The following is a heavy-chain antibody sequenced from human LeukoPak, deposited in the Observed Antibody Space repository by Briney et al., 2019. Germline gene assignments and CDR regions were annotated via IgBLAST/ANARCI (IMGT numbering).Heavy chain of an antibody. CDR3: ARDGGGSRISWFAP. V-gene: IGHV1-8*03. Sequence: GASVKVSCKASGYSFTNYDINWVRQATGQGLEWMGWMNPKSGDTGYSQKFQGRVFITRDTSINTAYMELSSLGSDDTAVYYCARDGGGSRISWFAPWGKGPLVIVSS. CDR1: GYSFTNYD. D-gene: IGHD3-10*01. J-gene: IGHJ5*02. CDR2: MNPKSGDT.